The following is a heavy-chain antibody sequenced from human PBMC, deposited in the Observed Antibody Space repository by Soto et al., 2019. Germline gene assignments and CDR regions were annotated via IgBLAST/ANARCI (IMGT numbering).Heavy chain of an antibody. Sequence: QVHLVDAGGGVVEPGRSLRLSCAASGYTFSRYGMHWVRQAPGQGLEWVAVICYGGSNKYYADYVKGRFTISRDNSKNTLYMQMNSLRAEDTAVDSGARAHLGESSSPIRPFDPWGQGTLVTVSS. D-gene: IGHD6-13*01. CDR3: ARAHLGESSSPIRPFDP. V-gene: IGHV3-33*01. CDR1: GYTFSRYG. J-gene: IGHJ5*02. CDR2: ICYGGSNK.